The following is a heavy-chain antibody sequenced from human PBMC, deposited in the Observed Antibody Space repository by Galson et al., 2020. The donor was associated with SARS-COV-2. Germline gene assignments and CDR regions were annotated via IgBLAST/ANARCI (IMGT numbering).Heavy chain of an antibody. Sequence: SQTLSLTCAVYGGSFSDYYWSWIRQPPGRGLEWIGEVNHRGSTSYNPSLESRVRISLDASKKQFSLKLSSVTAADSVVYYCARGTRDITMIVVVMTAVSCHFDLWGQGSLVTVSS. CDR1: GGSFSDYY. CDR2: VNHRGST. CDR3: ARGTRDITMIVVVMTAVSCHFDL. J-gene: IGHJ4*02. D-gene: IGHD3-22*01. V-gene: IGHV4-34*01.